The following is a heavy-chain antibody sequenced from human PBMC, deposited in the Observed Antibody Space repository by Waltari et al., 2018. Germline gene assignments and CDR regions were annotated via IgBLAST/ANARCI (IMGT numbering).Heavy chain of an antibody. CDR3: ARGPDSGSYSWYAFDI. V-gene: IGHV4-34*01. J-gene: IGHJ3*02. Sequence: QVQLQQWGAGLLKPSETLSLTCAVYGGSFSGYYWSWIRQPPGKGLEWIGEINHSGSTNYNPSLKSRVTISVDTSKNQFSLKLSSVTAADTAVYYCARGPDSGSYSWYAFDIWGQGTMVTVSS. D-gene: IGHD1-26*01. CDR2: INHSGST. CDR1: GGSFSGYY.